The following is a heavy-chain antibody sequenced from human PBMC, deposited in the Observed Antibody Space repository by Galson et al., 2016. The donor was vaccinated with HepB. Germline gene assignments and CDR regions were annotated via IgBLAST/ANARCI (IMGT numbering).Heavy chain of an antibody. J-gene: IGHJ3*02. Sequence: TLSLTCSVSGGSISSGTYYWSWIRQSAGKGLEWIGRIHTSGITTYNPSLKSRATVSLETSRNQFSLRLNSVTATDTAVYFCARDRGPGRGWYPNDAFDIWGQGTMVTVSS. CDR3: ARDRGPGRGWYPNDAFDI. CDR2: IHTSGIT. D-gene: IGHD6-19*01. CDR1: GGSISSGTYY. V-gene: IGHV4-61*02.